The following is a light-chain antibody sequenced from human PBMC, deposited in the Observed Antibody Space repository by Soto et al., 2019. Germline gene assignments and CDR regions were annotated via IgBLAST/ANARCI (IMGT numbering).Light chain of an antibody. CDR3: QQYYNWPRT. CDR1: ENIYTN. CDR2: GAS. J-gene: IGKJ5*01. Sequence: EIVMTQSPATLSVSPGERATLSCRASENIYTNLAWYQQKPGQAPRLLFYGASTRATGLPARFSGTGSGTEFTLTINSLQAEDSAVYYCQQYYNWPRTFGQGTRVEI. V-gene: IGKV3-15*01.